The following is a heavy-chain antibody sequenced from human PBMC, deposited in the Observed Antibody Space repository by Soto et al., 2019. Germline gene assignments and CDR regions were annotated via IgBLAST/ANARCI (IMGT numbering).Heavy chain of an antibody. CDR2: ITSTGGTI. D-gene: IGHD2-21*02. Sequence: EVQLVESGGGLVHPGGSLRLSCAASGFTFSDYSMNWVRQAPGKGLEWLSYITSTGGTIYYADSIKGRFTVSRDNAKNSLFLQIKSLRDEDMAVYYCARLPKGSMVTSWGQGTLVTVSS. CDR3: ARLPKGSMVTS. V-gene: IGHV3-48*02. CDR1: GFTFSDYS. J-gene: IGHJ4*02.